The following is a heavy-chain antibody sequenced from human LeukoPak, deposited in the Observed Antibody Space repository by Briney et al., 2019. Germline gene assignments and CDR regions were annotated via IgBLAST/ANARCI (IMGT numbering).Heavy chain of an antibody. V-gene: IGHV4-59*01. D-gene: IGHD3-9*01. J-gene: IGHJ5*02. Sequence: SETLSLTCTVSGGSISSYYWSWIRQPPGKGLEWIGYIYYSGSTNYNPSLKSRVTISVDTSKNQFSLKLSSVTAADTAVYYCARSNYDILTGYGNWFAPWGQGTLVTVSS. CDR1: GGSISSYY. CDR3: ARSNYDILTGYGNWFAP. CDR2: IYYSGST.